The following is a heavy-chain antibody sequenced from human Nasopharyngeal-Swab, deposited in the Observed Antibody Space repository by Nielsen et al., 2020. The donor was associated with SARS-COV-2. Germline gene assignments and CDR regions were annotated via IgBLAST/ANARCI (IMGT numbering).Heavy chain of an antibody. Sequence: ASVKVSCKASGYTFTSYYMHWVRQPPGQGLEWMGIINPSGGSTSYAQRFQGRVTMTRDTSTSTVYMELSSLRSEDTAVYYCARDEVGTGYWTGYGMDVWGQGTTVTVSS. CDR2: INPSGGST. CDR1: GYTFTSYY. D-gene: IGHD3/OR15-3a*01. CDR3: ARDEVGTGYWTGYGMDV. J-gene: IGHJ6*02. V-gene: IGHV1-46*01.